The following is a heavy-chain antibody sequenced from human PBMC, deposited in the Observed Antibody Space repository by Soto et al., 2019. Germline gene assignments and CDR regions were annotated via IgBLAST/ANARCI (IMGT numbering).Heavy chain of an antibody. V-gene: IGHV3-30*18. CDR2: ISYDGSNK. J-gene: IGHJ4*02. CDR1: GFTFSSYG. CDR3: AKDKDIVLVPAAVYFDY. D-gene: IGHD2-2*01. Sequence: GGSLRLSCAASGFTFSSYGMHWVRQAPGKGLEWVAVISYDGSNKYYADSVKGRLTISRDNSKNTLYLQMNSLRAEDTAVYYCAKDKDIVLVPAAVYFDYWGQGTLVTVSS.